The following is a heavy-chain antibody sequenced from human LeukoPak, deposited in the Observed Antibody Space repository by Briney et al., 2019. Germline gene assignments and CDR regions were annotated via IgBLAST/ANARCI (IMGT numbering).Heavy chain of an antibody. J-gene: IGHJ4*02. D-gene: IGHD3-22*01. CDR2: IKQDGSEK. Sequence: GGSLRLSCAASGFTFSSYWMSWVRQAPGKGLEWVANIKQDGSEKYYVDSVKGRFTISRDNAKNSLYLQMNSLRSEDTAVYYCARYLGGRRGHDSSPPFDYWGQGTLVTVSS. CDR1: GFTFSSYW. V-gene: IGHV3-7*03. CDR3: ARYLGGRRGHDSSPPFDY.